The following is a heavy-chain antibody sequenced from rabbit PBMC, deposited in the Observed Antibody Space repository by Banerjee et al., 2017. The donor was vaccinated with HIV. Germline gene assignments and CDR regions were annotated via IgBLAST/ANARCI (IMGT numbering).Heavy chain of an antibody. V-gene: IGHV1S29*01. J-gene: IGHJ4*01. CDR1: GFAFSSYA. CDR2: ITYRGSA. Sequence: QEQLKESGGGLVQTGESLKLSCKASGFAFSSYAITCVRQAPGKGLEYIGYITYRGSAYYASWVNGRFTISRENTQNTLYLQLNSLTAADTATYFCTREGDLWGPGTLVTVS. CDR3: TREGDL.